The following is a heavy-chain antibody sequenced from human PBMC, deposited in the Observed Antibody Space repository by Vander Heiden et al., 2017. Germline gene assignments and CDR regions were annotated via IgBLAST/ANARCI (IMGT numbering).Heavy chain of an antibody. D-gene: IGHD1-26*01. V-gene: IGHV3-30-3*01. CDR2: ISYDGSNK. CDR3: ARDQDRSGSSYGMDV. Sequence: VQLVESGGGVVQPGRSLRLSCAASGFTFSGYAMHWVRQAPGKGLEWVAVISYDGSNKYYADSVKGRFTISRDNSKNTLYLQMNSLRAEDTAVYYCARDQDRSGSSYGMDVWGQGTTVTVSS. J-gene: IGHJ6*02. CDR1: GFTFSGYA.